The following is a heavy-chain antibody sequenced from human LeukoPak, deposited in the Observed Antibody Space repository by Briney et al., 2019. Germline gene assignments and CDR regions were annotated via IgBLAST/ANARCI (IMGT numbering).Heavy chain of an antibody. V-gene: IGHV3-33*01. D-gene: IGHD3-10*01. J-gene: IGHJ4*02. CDR2: IWYDGTNK. CDR3: ARDGYGSGSYRSAYFDY. CDR1: GFTFSTYA. Sequence: GGSLRLSCAASGFTFSTYAMHWVRQAPGKGLKWVALIWYDGTNKYYADSMKGRFTVSRDNSKNTLYLQMNSLRAEDTAVYYCARDGYGSGSYRSAYFDYWGQGSLVTVSS.